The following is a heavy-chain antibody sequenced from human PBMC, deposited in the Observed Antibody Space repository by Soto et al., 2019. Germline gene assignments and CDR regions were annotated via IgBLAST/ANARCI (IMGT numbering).Heavy chain of an antibody. J-gene: IGHJ5*02. D-gene: IGHD2-2*01. Sequence: QVQLVQSGAEVKKPGASVKVSCKASGYTFTSYALDWVRQAPGQRLEWMGGINAGNGDTKYSQNFQGRVTITRDTSATTAYMELSSLRYDDTAVYYCAREALRFCTSTSCSTDWFDPWGQGTLVTVSS. CDR2: INAGNGDT. V-gene: IGHV1-3*01. CDR3: AREALRFCTSTSCSTDWFDP. CDR1: GYTFTSYA.